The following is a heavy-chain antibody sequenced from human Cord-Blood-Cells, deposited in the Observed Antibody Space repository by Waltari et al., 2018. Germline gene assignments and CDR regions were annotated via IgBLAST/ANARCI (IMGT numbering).Heavy chain of an antibody. V-gene: IGHV4-34*01. CDR1: GGSFSGYY. J-gene: IGHJ3*02. D-gene: IGHD6-19*01. Sequence: QVQLQQWGAGLLKPSETLSLTCAVYGGSFSGYYWSWIRQPPGKGLEWIGEINHSGSTNYNPSLKSRVTISVDTSKNQFSLKLSSVTAADTAVYYCARPYSRISGWYRAFDIWGQGTMVTVSS. CDR2: INHSGST. CDR3: ARPYSRISGWYRAFDI.